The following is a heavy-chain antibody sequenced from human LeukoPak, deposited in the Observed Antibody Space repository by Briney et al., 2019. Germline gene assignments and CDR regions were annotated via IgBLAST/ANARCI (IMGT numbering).Heavy chain of an antibody. J-gene: IGHJ4*02. Sequence: SETLSLTCTVSGGSISSSSYFWGWIRQPPGKGLEWIGSIYYSGSTYYKSSLKSRVTISVDTSENQFSLKLSSVTAADTAVYYCARDSSTSFDYWGQGILVTVSS. CDR3: ARDSSTSFDY. CDR1: GGSISSSSYF. CDR2: IYYSGST. V-gene: IGHV4-39*02. D-gene: IGHD2-2*01.